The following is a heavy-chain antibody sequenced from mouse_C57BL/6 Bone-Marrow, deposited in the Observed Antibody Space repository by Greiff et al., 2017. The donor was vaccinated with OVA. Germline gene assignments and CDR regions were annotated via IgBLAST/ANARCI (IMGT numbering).Heavy chain of an antibody. CDR3: AREGVITTVARYFDV. V-gene: IGHV1-39*01. CDR2: INPNYGTT. CDR1: GYSFTDYN. D-gene: IGHD1-1*01. Sequence: VQLKESGPELVKPGASVKISCKASGYSFTDYNMNWVKQSNGKSLEWIGVINPNYGTTSYNQKFKGKATLTVDQSSSTAYMQLNSLTSEDSAVYYCAREGVITTVARYFDVWGTGTTVTVSS. J-gene: IGHJ1*03.